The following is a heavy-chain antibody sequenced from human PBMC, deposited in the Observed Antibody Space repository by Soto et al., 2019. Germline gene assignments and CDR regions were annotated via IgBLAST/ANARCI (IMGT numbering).Heavy chain of an antibody. Sequence: SETLSLTCTVSGGSISTYWWSWIRQPPRKGLEWIGYIYYSGSTNYNPSLKSRVTISVDTSKNQFSLKLTSVTAADTAVYYCARSRGSTRSFDYWGQGTLVTVSS. CDR2: IYYSGST. CDR1: GGSISTYW. D-gene: IGHD2-15*01. V-gene: IGHV4-59*01. J-gene: IGHJ4*02. CDR3: ARSRGSTRSFDY.